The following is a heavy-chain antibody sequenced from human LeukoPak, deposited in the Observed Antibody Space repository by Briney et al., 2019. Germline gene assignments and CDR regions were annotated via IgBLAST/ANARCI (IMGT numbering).Heavy chain of an antibody. D-gene: IGHD3-3*01. J-gene: IGHJ4*02. CDR3: ARDGSYYDFWSGYLNY. V-gene: IGHV3-20*04. Sequence: TGGSLRLSCAASGFTFDDYGMSWVRQAPGKGPEWVSGINWNGGSTGYADSVKGRFTISRDNAQNSLYLQINSLRAEDTAVYYCARDGSYYDFWSGYLNYWGQGTLVTVSS. CDR1: GFTFDDYG. CDR2: INWNGGST.